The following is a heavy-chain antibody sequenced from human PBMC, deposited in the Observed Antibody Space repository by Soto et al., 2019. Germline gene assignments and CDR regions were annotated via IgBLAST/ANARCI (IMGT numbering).Heavy chain of an antibody. CDR2: INPGGGRT. CDR3: ARGPSCGGDCYLFDY. Sequence: QVQLVQSGAEVTKPGASVKLSCKASGYTFTSYYIHWVRQAPGQRLEWVAMINPGGGRTKNAQMFQGRVTLTRDTSAGTVDMELSSLTSDDTAVYYCARGPSCGGDCYLFDYWGQGSLVTVSS. CDR1: GYTFTSYY. D-gene: IGHD2-21*02. J-gene: IGHJ4*02. V-gene: IGHV1-46*01.